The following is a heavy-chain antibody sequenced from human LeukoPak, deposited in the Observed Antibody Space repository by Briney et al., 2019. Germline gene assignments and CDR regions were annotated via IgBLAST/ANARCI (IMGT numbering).Heavy chain of an antibody. CDR1: GGIFSNSA. J-gene: IGHJ4*02. CDR2: IIPMFGTT. V-gene: IGHV1-69*01. Sequence: SVKVSCKVSGGIFSNSAISWVRHDPGQGLEYMGGIIPMFGTTNYARRFQGRLTITADESTSTTYMELSSLRSEDTAVYYCARDLADIVVDPPDMPYYFDYWGQGTVVTVSS. CDR3: ARDLADIVVDPPDMPYYFDY. D-gene: IGHD2-2*01.